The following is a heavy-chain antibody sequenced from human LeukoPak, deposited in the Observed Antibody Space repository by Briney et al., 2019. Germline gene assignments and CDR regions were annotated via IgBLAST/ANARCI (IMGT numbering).Heavy chain of an antibody. CDR2: ISGSGGST. Sequence: GGSLRLSCAASGFTLSRYVMLGVPQAPGKALEGVSTISGSGGSTYYAASVKGRFTISRDDTKNTLYLQMNSLSAEDTAVYYCAKALWFGDEGFDYWGQGTLVTVSS. CDR3: AKALWFGDEGFDY. V-gene: IGHV3-23*01. D-gene: IGHD3-10*01. J-gene: IGHJ4*02. CDR1: GFTLSRYV.